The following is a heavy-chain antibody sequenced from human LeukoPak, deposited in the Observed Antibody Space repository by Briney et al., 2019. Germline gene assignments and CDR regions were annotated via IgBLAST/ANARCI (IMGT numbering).Heavy chain of an antibody. CDR2: IIPIFGTA. CDR3: ARDRGLGYCSSTSCYGVYNWFDP. CDR1: GGTFSSYA. V-gene: IGHV1-69*13. J-gene: IGHJ5*02. D-gene: IGHD2-2*01. Sequence: ASVKVSCKASGGTFSSYAISWVRQAPGQGLEWMGGIIPIFGTANYAQKFQGRVTITADESPSTAYMELSSLRSEDTAVYYCARDRGLGYCSSTSCYGVYNWFDPWGQGTLVTVSS.